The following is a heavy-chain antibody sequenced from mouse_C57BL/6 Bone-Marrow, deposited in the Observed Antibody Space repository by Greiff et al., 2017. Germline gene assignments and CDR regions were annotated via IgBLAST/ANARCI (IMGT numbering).Heavy chain of an antibody. Sequence: EVQGVESGGGLVQPGGSMKISCAASGFTFSDAWMDWVRQSPEKGLEWVAEIRNKANNHATYYAGSVKGRFTISSDDSKSSVYLQMNILIAEDTGIYYCTSLIYYYGSSPWGQGTSVTVSS. V-gene: IGHV6-6*01. CDR1: GFTFSDAW. J-gene: IGHJ4*01. CDR2: IRNKANNHAT. D-gene: IGHD1-1*01. CDR3: TSLIYYYGSSP.